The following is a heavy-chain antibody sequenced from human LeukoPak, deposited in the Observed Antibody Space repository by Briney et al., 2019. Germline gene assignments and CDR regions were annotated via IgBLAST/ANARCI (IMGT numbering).Heavy chain of an antibody. CDR1: SGSVSSGSYY. Sequence: SETLSLTCTVSSGSVSSGSYYWSWIRQSPGKGLEWIGNIYYSGSTNYNPSPKSRVTISVDTPKNQFSLKLSSVTAADTAVYYCATLRSGSCWNWGQGTLVSVSS. CDR2: IYYSGST. D-gene: IGHD2-15*01. CDR3: ATLRSGSCWN. V-gene: IGHV4-61*01. J-gene: IGHJ4*02.